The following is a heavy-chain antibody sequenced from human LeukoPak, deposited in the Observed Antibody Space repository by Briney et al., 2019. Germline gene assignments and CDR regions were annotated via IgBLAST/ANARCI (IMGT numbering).Heavy chain of an antibody. V-gene: IGHV3-7*01. D-gene: IGHD4-17*01. CDR1: GFTFSSYW. CDR2: IKQDGSEK. Sequence: GGSLRLSCGASGFTFSSYWMSWVRQAPGKGLEWVANIKQDGSEKYYVDSVKGRFTISRDNAKNSLYLQMNSLRAEDTAVYYCARDLISPTVTTGYYFDYWGQGTLVTVSS. CDR3: ARDLISPTVTTGYYFDY. J-gene: IGHJ4*02.